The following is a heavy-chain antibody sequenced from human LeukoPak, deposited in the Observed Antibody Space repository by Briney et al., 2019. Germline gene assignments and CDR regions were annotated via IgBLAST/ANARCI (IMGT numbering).Heavy chain of an antibody. D-gene: IGHD3-22*01. V-gene: IGHV5-51*01. CDR3: ARLLDSSGFYFDY. CDR2: IYPEDSDT. Sequence: GESLKISCKSSAYSFTSYWIGWVRQMPGKGLEWMGIIYPEDSDTRYRPSFQGQVTISADKSISTAYLQWNSLKASDTAMYYCARLLDSSGFYFDYWGQGTLVTVSS. J-gene: IGHJ4*02. CDR1: AYSFTSYW.